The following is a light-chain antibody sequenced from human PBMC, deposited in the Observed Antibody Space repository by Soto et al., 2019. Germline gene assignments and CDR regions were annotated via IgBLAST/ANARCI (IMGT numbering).Light chain of an antibody. CDR2: TAS. CDR3: QHYNGYSEA. V-gene: IGKV1-5*03. CDR1: QTISSW. J-gene: IGKJ1*01. Sequence: DIQMTQSPSTLSGSVGDRVTITCRASQTISSWLAWYHQKPGKAPKLLIYTASTLKSGVPSRFSGSGSVTEFTLTISVLQPDDVATYYCQHYNGYSEAFGHGNKLELK.